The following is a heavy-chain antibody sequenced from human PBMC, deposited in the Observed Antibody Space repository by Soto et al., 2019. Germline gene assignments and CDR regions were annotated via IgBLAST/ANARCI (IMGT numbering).Heavy chain of an antibody. V-gene: IGHV1-18*01. D-gene: IGHD1-26*01. J-gene: IGHJ4*02. CDR2: ISGYNGNT. CDR1: GYTFSNYG. Sequence: VQLVQSGPEVKKPGASVKVSCKTSGYTFSNYGFSWVRQAPGQGLEWMGWISGYNGNTNYAQKFQGRVTMTTDTSTTTVYMELRSLRSGDTAVYYCARVLVGGTIPDYWGQGTLVTVSS. CDR3: ARVLVGGTIPDY.